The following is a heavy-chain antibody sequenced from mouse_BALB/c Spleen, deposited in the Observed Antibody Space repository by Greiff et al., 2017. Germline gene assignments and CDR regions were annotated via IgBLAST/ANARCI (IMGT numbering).Heavy chain of an antibody. V-gene: IGHV2-9*02. CDR1: GFSLTSYG. D-gene: IGHD2-10*02. Sequence: LQESGPGLVAPSQSLSITCTVSGFSLTSYGVHWVRQPPGKGLEWLGVIWAGGSTNYNSALMSRLSISKDNSKSQVFLKMNSLQTDDTAMYYCARDHKYGNYYAMDYWGQGTSVTVSS. CDR3: ARDHKYGNYYAMDY. CDR2: IWAGGST. J-gene: IGHJ4*01.